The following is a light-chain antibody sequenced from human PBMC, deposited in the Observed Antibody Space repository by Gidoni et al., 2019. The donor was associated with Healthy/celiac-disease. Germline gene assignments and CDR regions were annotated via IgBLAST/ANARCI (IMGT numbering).Light chain of an antibody. CDR1: QGVSSN. Sequence: ELVMTQSPATLSVSPGDRATLSCRASQGVSSNLAWYQQKPGQAPRLLIYGASTRATGIPARFSGSGSGTEFTLIISSLQSEDCAVYYCQQYNNWPPQWTFGQGTKVEIK. J-gene: IGKJ1*01. CDR2: GAS. CDR3: QQYNNWPPQWT. V-gene: IGKV3-15*01.